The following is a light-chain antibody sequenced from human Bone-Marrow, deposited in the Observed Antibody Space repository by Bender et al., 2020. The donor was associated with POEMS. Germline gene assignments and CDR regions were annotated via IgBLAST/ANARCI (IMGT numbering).Light chain of an antibody. Sequence: SSELTQDPAVSVALGQTVRITCQGDSLRSYYAGWYQQKPGQAPVLVTYKDSERPSGIPERFSGSSSGTTVTLTITGVQPEDEADYYCLSADTTSSYRVFGGGTKLTVL. J-gene: IGLJ3*02. CDR2: KDS. CDR3: LSADTTSSYRV. V-gene: IGLV3-19*01. CDR1: SLRSYY.